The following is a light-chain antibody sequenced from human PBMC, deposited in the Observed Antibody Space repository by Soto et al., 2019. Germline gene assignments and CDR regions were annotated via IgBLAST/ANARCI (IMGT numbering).Light chain of an antibody. V-gene: IGLV2-14*01. J-gene: IGLJ3*02. CDR2: DVT. CDR1: SSDVGGYNY. CDR3: SSYTSSSTLMV. Sequence: QSALTQPASLSGSPGQSITISCTGTSSDVGGYNYVSWYQHHPGKAPKLMIYDVTSRPSGVSNRFSGSKSGNTASLTISGLQAEDEADYFCSSYTSSSTLMVFGGRTKLTVL.